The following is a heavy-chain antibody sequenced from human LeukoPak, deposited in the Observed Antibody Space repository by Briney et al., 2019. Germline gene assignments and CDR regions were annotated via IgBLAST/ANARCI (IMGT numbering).Heavy chain of an antibody. CDR2: VYSGGST. CDR3: ARGEDYGDYFDY. V-gene: IGHV3-53*01. Sequence: PGGSLRLSCAASGFTVSSNYMSWVRQAPEKGLEWVSVVYSGGSTYYADSVKGRFTISRDNSKNTLYLQMNSLRAEDTAVYYCARGEDYGDYFDYWGQGTLVTVSS. J-gene: IGHJ4*02. D-gene: IGHD4-17*01. CDR1: GFTVSSNY.